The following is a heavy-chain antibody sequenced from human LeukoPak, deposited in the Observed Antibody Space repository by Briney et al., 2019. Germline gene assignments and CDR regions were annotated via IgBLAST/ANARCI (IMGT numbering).Heavy chain of an antibody. J-gene: IGHJ5*02. CDR2: MNPNSGNT. Sequence: GASVKVSCKASGYTFTSYDINWVRQATGQGLEWMGWMNPNSGNTGYAQKFQGRVTMTRNTSISTAYMELSSLRSEDTAVYYCAREQQLVPNWFDPWGQGTLVTVSS. CDR3: AREQQLVPNWFDP. V-gene: IGHV1-8*01. CDR1: GYTFTSYD. D-gene: IGHD6-13*01.